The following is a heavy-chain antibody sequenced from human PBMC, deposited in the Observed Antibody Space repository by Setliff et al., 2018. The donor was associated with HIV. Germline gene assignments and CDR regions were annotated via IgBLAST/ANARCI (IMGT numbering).Heavy chain of an antibody. CDR1: GFAFSTYW. CDR2: IKQDER. J-gene: IGHJ4*02. D-gene: IGHD3-22*01. Sequence: LSLSCAASGFAFSTYWMSWVRQAPGKGLEWVAIIKQDERRYVDSVKGRFTISRDDARNSLYLQMNNLRVEDTAVYYCAGSRGYFVQADWGQGTLVTVSS. CDR3: AGSRGYFVQAD. V-gene: IGHV3-7*01.